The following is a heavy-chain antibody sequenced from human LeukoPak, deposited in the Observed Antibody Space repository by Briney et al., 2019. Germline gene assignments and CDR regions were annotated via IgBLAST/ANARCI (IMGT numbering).Heavy chain of an antibody. CDR3: AKPPTYYYDSSGYYY. CDR2: ISGSGGST. V-gene: IGHV3-23*01. D-gene: IGHD3-22*01. CDR1: GFTFSSYA. J-gene: IGHJ4*02. Sequence: GGSLRLSCAASGFTFSSYAMSWVRQAPGKGLEWVSAISGSGGSTYYADSVKGRFTISRDNSKNTLYLQMNSLRAEDTAVYNCAKPPTYYYDSSGYYYWGQGTLVTVSS.